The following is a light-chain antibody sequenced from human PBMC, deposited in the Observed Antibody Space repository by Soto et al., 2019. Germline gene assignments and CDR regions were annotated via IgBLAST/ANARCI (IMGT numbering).Light chain of an antibody. J-gene: IGKJ2*01. Sequence: DIQMTQSPSSLSPSVGDRVTITCRASRSISDWLAWYQQKPGKAPELLIFDASNLKSGVSSRFSGSGSGTEFTLTISRLQPEDFVVYYCQQYGSSYTFGQGTK. CDR3: QQYGSSYT. V-gene: IGKV1-5*01. CDR1: RSISDW. CDR2: DAS.